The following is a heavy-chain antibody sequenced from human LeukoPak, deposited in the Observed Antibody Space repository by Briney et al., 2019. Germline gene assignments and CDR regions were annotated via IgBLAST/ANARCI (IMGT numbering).Heavy chain of an antibody. V-gene: IGHV3-53*01. CDR2: IYDSGDS. CDR3: VSHSDPLTGYSFDF. D-gene: IGHD3-9*01. CDR1: GLSVRKNY. Sequence: PGESRTLAWAAAGLSVRKNYMGWVRQAAGDLRGWVSIIYDSGDSYYAGSVKGRFTIARDNSKNTVSLQMNSLRVDDTAVYYCVSHSDPLTGYSFDFWGQGILVTVAS. J-gene: IGHJ4*02.